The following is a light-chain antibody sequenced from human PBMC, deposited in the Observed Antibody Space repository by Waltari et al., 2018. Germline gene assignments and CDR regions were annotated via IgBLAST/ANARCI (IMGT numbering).Light chain of an antibody. Sequence: EIVLTQSPGTLSLSPGERATLSCRASQSLSSTFLAWYQPKPGQAPRVVIYGASTRATGIPDRFSGSGSGTDFTLTISRLEPEDFAVYYCQQFTLSPLMYTFGQGTKLEI. CDR3: QQFTLSPLMYT. V-gene: IGKV3-20*01. J-gene: IGKJ2*01. CDR1: QSLSSTF. CDR2: GAS.